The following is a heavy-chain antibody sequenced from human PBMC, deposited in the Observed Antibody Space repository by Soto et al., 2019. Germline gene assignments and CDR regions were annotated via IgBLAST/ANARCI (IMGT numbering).Heavy chain of an antibody. D-gene: IGHD3-10*01. J-gene: IGHJ6*03. CDR3: ARRGYGSGPLYYYYYMDV. CDR1: GFTFSSYG. Sequence: GGSLRLSCAASGFTFSSYGMHWVRQAPGKGLEWVAVIWYDGSNKYYADSVKGRFTISRDNSKNTLYLQMNSLRAEDTAVYYCARRGYGSGPLYYYYYMDVWGKGTTVTVSS. V-gene: IGHV3-33*01. CDR2: IWYDGSNK.